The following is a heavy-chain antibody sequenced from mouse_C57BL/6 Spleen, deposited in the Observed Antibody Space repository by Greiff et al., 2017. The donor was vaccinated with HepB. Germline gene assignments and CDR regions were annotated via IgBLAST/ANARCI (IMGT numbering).Heavy chain of an antibody. CDR1: GYTFTDHT. D-gene: IGHD2-2*01. CDR3: ARGGLRYYFDY. J-gene: IGHJ2*01. V-gene: IGHV1-78*01. Sequence: VQLQQSDAELVKPGASVKISCKVSGYTFTDHTIHWMKQRPEQGLEWIGYIYPRDGSTKYNEKFKGKATLTAEKSSSTAYMQLNSLTSEDSVVYICARGGLRYYFDYWGQGTTLTVSS. CDR2: IYPRDGST.